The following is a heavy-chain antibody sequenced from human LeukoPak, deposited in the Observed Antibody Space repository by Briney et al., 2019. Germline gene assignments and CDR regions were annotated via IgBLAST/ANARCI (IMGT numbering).Heavy chain of an antibody. D-gene: IGHD1-26*01. Sequence: ASVKVSCKASGYTFTGYYMHWVRQAPGQGLEWTGWINPNSGGTNYAQKFQGRVTMTRDTSISTAYMELSRLRSDDTAVYYCARGYSGSYYQWFDPWGQGTLVTVSS. J-gene: IGHJ5*02. V-gene: IGHV1-2*02. CDR2: INPNSGGT. CDR3: ARGYSGSYYQWFDP. CDR1: GYTFTGYY.